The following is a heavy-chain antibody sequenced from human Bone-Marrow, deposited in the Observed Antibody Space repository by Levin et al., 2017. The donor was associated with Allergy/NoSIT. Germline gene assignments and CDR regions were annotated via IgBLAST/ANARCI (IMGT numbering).Heavy chain of an antibody. CDR2: IHTDTSVT. CDR3: ARGGCSATSCLDY. Sequence: VASVKVSCAASGFTFSSYYMHWVRQAPGKGLAWVSNIHTDTSVTNYADSVKGRFTISRDNAKNTLYLQMNSLRAEDTAVYYCARGGCSATSCLDYWGQGTLVTVSS. V-gene: IGHV3-74*01. CDR1: GFTFSSYY. J-gene: IGHJ4*02. D-gene: IGHD2-15*01.